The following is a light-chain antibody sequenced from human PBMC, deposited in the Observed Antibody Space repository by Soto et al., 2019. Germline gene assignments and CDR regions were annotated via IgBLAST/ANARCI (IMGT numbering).Light chain of an antibody. Sequence: QSALTQPASVSGSPGQSTAISCTGTSSDVGDRKFVSGYQHHPGKAPKLIIFDVSHRPSGVSNRFSGSNSGDTASLTISGRQAEDEADDYCSSYTRSGAVFGGGTKLTVL. CDR1: SSDVGDRKF. CDR2: DVS. V-gene: IGLV2-14*03. CDR3: SSYTRSGAV. J-gene: IGLJ2*01.